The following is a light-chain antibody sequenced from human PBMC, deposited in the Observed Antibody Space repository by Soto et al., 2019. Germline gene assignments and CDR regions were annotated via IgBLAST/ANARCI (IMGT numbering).Light chain of an antibody. CDR3: QQYGSSPFT. J-gene: IGKJ5*01. V-gene: IGKV3D-20*01. CDR1: QSVSSSY. Sequence: EIVLTQSPVTLSLSPGERGTLSCGASQSVSSSYLAWYQQKPGLAPRLLIYDASSRATGTPDRFSVSGSGTDFTLTISRLEPEDVAVYYCQQYGSSPFTFGQGTRLEIK. CDR2: DAS.